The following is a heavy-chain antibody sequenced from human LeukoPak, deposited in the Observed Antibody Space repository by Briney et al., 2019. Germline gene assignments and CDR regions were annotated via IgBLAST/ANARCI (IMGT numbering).Heavy chain of an antibody. CDR2: INWNGGST. D-gene: IGHD3-3*01. V-gene: IGHV3-20*04. J-gene: IGHJ6*03. CDR3: ARHWHYDFWSGYSAPSYYYYYMDV. CDR1: GFTFDDYG. Sequence: GGSQRLSCAASGFTFDDYGMSWVRHAPGKGLEWVSGINWNGGSTVYADSVKGRFTISRDNAKNSLYLQMNSLRAEDTALYYCARHWHYDFWSGYSAPSYYYYYMDVWGKGTTVTVSS.